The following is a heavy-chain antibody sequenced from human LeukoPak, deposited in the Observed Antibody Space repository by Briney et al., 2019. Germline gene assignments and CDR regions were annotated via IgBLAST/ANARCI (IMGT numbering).Heavy chain of an antibody. V-gene: IGHV3-74*01. J-gene: IGHJ4*02. CDR1: GFTFNNYW. Sequence: GGSPRLSCAASGFTFNNYWMHWVRQAPGKGLVWVSRINRDGSNTDYADSVKGRFTISRDNAKNTLYLQMNSLSAEDTAVYYCAREETMGYWGQGTLVTVSS. D-gene: IGHD3-10*01. CDR2: INRDGSNT. CDR3: AREETMGY.